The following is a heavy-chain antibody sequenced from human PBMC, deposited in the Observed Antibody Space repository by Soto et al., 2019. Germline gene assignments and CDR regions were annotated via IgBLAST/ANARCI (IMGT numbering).Heavy chain of an antibody. CDR1: GYTFTSYD. D-gene: IGHD5-18*01. CDR2: MNPNSGNT. J-gene: IGHJ6*02. Sequence: QVQLVQSGAEVKKPGASVKVSFKASGYTFTSYDIIWVRQATGQGLEWMGWMNPNSGNTATAQKFQGRVTFSRYTSISTAYVELSSLRSEDTAVYYCARSRGYTYDHYGMDVWGQGTTVTVSS. CDR3: ARSRGYTYDHYGMDV. V-gene: IGHV1-8*01.